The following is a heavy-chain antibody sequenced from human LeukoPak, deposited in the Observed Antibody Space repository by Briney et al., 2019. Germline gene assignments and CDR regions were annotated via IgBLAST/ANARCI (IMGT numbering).Heavy chain of an antibody. J-gene: IGHJ4*02. V-gene: IGHV3-30*04. CDR3: ARGKGIDYGGNFQFDY. CDR1: GFTFSSYV. D-gene: IGHD4-23*01. Sequence: GGSLRLSCAASGFTFSSYVMHWVRQAPGKGLEWVAVISYDGSNKYYADSVKGRFTISRDNSKNTLYLQMNSLRAEDTAVYYCARGKGIDYGGNFQFDYWGQGTLVTVSS. CDR2: ISYDGSNK.